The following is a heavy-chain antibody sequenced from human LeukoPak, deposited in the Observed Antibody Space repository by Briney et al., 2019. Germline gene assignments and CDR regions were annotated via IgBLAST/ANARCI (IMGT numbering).Heavy chain of an antibody. D-gene: IGHD6-19*01. Sequence: GGSLRLSCAASEFTFDDYAMHWVRQAPGKGLEGVSLITGGGGNTYYADSVKGRFTIFTDNSKNSLYLQMHSLRTEGAALYYCAKDMGDRSGLGYWGQGTLVTVSS. CDR2: ITGGGGNT. V-gene: IGHV3-43*02. CDR3: AKDMGDRSGLGY. J-gene: IGHJ4*02. CDR1: EFTFDDYA.